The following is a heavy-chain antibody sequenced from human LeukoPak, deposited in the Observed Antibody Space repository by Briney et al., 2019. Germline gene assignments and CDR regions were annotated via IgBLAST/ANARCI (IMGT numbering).Heavy chain of an antibody. V-gene: IGHV4-39*01. Sequence: PSETLSLTCTVSGGSISSSSYYWGWIRQPPGKGLEWIGSIYYSGSTYYNPSLKSRVTISVDTSKSQFSLKLSSVTAADTAVYYCARGVVVVAAWSYYDSSRRNYFDYWGQGTLVTVSS. CDR2: IYYSGST. CDR1: GGSISSSSYY. J-gene: IGHJ4*02. D-gene: IGHD2-15*01. CDR3: ARGVVVVAAWSYYDSSRRNYFDY.